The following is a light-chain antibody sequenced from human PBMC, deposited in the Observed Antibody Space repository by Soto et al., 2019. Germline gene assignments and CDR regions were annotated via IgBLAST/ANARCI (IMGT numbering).Light chain of an antibody. V-gene: IGKV3D-20*02. J-gene: IGKJ5*01. Sequence: EIVLTQSPGTLSLSPGERATLSCRASQSVSSSYLAWYQQKPGQVPRLLIYGASSRATGIPARFSGSGSGTEFTLTINSLQSEDSAVYYCQQHNQWPITFGQGTRLEIK. CDR3: QQHNQWPIT. CDR1: QSVSSSY. CDR2: GAS.